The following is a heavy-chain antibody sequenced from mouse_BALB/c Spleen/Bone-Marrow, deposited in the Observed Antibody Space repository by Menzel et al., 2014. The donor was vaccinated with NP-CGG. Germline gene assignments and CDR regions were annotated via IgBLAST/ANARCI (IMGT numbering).Heavy chain of an antibody. V-gene: IGHV1S127*01. J-gene: IGHJ3*01. CDR1: GYTFTSYW. D-gene: IGHD2-4*01. CDR3: TRNDYDGFAY. Sequence: VQLVESGAELVEPGASVKMSCKASGYTFTSYWMHWVKQRPGQGLEWIGTIDPSDSYTSYNQKFKGKATLTVDTSSSTAYMQLSSLTSEDSAVYYCTRNDYDGFAYWGQGTLVTVSA. CDR2: IDPSDSYT.